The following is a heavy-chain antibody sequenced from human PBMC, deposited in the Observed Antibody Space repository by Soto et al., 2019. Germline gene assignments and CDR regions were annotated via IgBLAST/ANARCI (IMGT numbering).Heavy chain of an antibody. D-gene: IGHD2-15*01. CDR1: GFTFTNYA. CDR2: VIGTGIDT. V-gene: IGHV3-23*01. CDR3: AKATRGQCIGAHCYAFDF. J-gene: IGHJ4*02. Sequence: EVQLLESGGGLVQPGGSLRISCAASGFTFTNYAMNWVRHSPGKGLEWVASVIGTGIDTYHAASVKGSFTISRDNSRNTMYLEMNRLRAEDTAMYHCAKATRGQCIGAHCYAFDFWGQGILVTVS.